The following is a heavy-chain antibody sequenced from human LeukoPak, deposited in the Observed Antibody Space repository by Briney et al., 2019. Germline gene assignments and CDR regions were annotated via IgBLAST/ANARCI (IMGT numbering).Heavy chain of an antibody. J-gene: IGHJ3*02. V-gene: IGHV3-7*05. CDR3: ARDEYRDGNI. CDR2: IKQDGSEK. CDR1: AFTFSGYW. Sequence: GGSLRLSCAASAFTFSGYWMSWVRQAPGKGLEWVANIKQDGSEKYYVDSVKGRFTISRDNAKNSLYLQMNSLRAEDTAVYYCARDEYRDGNIWGQGTMVTVSS. D-gene: IGHD6-6*01.